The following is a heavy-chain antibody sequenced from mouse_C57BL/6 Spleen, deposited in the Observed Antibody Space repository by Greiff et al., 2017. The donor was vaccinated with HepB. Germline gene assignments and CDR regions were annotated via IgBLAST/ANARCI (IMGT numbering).Heavy chain of an antibody. Sequence: QVQLQQSGAELARPGASVKLSCKASGYTFTSYGISWVKQRTGQGLEWIGEIYPRSGNTYYNEKFKGKATLTADKSPSTAYMELRSLTSEDSAVYFCARSEYITTVVAKYFDVWGTGTTVTVSS. D-gene: IGHD1-1*01. CDR3: ARSEYITTVVAKYFDV. CDR2: IYPRSGNT. CDR1: GYTFTSYG. J-gene: IGHJ1*03. V-gene: IGHV1-81*01.